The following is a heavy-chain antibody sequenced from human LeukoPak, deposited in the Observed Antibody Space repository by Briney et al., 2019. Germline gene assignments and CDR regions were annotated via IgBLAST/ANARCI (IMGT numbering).Heavy chain of an antibody. V-gene: IGHV3-7*01. J-gene: IGHJ4*02. CDR2: IKQDGSEK. CDR3: AREGPGYSSSWYAY. CDR1: GFTFSSYW. Sequence: GGSLRLSCAASGFTFSSYWMSWVRQAPGKGLEWVANIKQDGSEKYYVDSVKGRFTISRDNAKNSLYLQMNSLRAEDTAVYYCAREGPGYSSSWYAYWGKGTLVTVSS. D-gene: IGHD6-13*01.